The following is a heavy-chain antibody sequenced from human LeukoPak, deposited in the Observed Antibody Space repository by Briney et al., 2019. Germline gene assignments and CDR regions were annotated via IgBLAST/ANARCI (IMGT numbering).Heavy chain of an antibody. CDR3: ARASQSGSYYDDYYGMDV. CDR2: ISGGGGIT. V-gene: IGHV3-23*01. J-gene: IGHJ6*02. D-gene: IGHD1-26*01. CDR1: GFTFSSYA. Sequence: GALRLSCAASGFTFSSYAMSWVRQAPGKGLEWVSAISGGGGITYYADSVKGRFTISRDNSKNTLYLQMSSLRAEDTAVYYCARASQSGSYYDDYYGMDVWGQGTTVTVSS.